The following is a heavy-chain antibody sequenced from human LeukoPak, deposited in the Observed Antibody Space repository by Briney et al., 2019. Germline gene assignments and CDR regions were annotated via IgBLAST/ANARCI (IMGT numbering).Heavy chain of an antibody. CDR3: ARVKIPSIAARQGYFDY. CDR2: INPNSGGT. CDR1: GYTFTGYY. D-gene: IGHD6-6*01. J-gene: IGHJ4*02. V-gene: IGHV1-2*02. Sequence: ASVKVSCKASGYTFTGYYMRWVRQAPGQGLEWMGWINPNSGGTNYAQKFQGRVTMTRDTSISTAYMELSRLRSDDTAVYYCARVKIPSIAARQGYFDYWGQGTLVTVSS.